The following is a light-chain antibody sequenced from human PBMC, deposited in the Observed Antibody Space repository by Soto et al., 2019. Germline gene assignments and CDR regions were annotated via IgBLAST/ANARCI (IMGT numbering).Light chain of an antibody. CDR1: QSVSSSY. J-gene: IGKJ5*01. V-gene: IGKV3D-20*02. CDR2: GAS. Sequence: EIVLTQSPGTLSLSPGERGTLSCRASQSVSSSYLAWYQQKPCQAPRLVIYGASSRANGIPDRFRGSASGTNLTLTITRLEPEDFSVYYGQQRSDWPTITFGQGTRLEIK. CDR3: QQRSDWPTIT.